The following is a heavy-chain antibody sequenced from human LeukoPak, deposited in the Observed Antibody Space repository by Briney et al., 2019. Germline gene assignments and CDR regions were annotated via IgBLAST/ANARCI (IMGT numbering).Heavy chain of an antibody. D-gene: IGHD6-19*01. CDR2: IYPGDSDT. Sequence: GESLKISCKDSGYSFTSYWIGWVRQMPGKGLEWMGIIYPGDSDTRYSPSFQGQVTISADKSISTAYLQWSSLKASDTAMYYCARGPRQWLVLGWFDPWGQGTLVTVSS. CDR1: GYSFTSYW. CDR3: ARGPRQWLVLGWFDP. V-gene: IGHV5-51*01. J-gene: IGHJ5*02.